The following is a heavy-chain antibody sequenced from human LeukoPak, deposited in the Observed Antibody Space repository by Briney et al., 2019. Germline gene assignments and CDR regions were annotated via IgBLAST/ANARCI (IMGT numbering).Heavy chain of an antibody. V-gene: IGHV3-33*01. Sequence: GGSLRLSCAVSGFTFSSYGMHWVRQAPGKGLEWVAVIWFDGSDKYYADSLRGRFTISRDNSKNTLYLQMNSLRADDTAVYYCARDGYSGYDFYFDYWGQGTLVTVSS. CDR2: IWFDGSDK. CDR1: GFTFSSYG. J-gene: IGHJ4*02. D-gene: IGHD5-12*01. CDR3: ARDGYSGYDFYFDY.